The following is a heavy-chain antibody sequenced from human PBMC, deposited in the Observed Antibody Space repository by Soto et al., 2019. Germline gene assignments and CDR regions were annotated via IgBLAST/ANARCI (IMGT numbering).Heavy chain of an antibody. J-gene: IGHJ5*02. D-gene: IGHD6-6*01. CDR3: ARHRALKAARPGGIGWFDP. V-gene: IGHV4-39*01. CDR1: GGSISSSSYY. Sequence: SETLSLTCTVSGGSISSSSYYWGWIRQPPGKGLEWIGSIYYSGSTYYNPSLKSRVTISVDTSKNQFSLKLSSVTAADTAVYYCARHRALKAARPGGIGWFDPWGQGTLVTVSS. CDR2: IYYSGST.